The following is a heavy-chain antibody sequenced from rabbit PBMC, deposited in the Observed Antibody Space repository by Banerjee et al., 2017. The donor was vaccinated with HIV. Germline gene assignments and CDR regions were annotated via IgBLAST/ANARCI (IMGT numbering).Heavy chain of an antibody. CDR1: GFDLSSSYY. D-gene: IGHD4-1*01. J-gene: IGHJ4*01. V-gene: IGHV1S40*01. CDR2: IYAGSSYT. Sequence: QSLEESGGGLVQPEGSLTLTCTASGFDLSSSYYMCWVRQAPGKGLEWIACIYAGSSYTWYAGWAKGRFTISKTSSTTVTLQMASLTAADTAPYFCARGGVGWGSNLWGPGALVTVS. CDR3: ARGGVGWGSNL.